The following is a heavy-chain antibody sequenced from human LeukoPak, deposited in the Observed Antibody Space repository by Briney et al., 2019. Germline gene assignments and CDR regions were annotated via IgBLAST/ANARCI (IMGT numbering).Heavy chain of an antibody. CDR3: ARHHYCGSTSCYLYY. CDR1: GGTFSSYG. CDR2: IVPISGTA. V-gene: IGHV1-69*01. J-gene: IGHJ4*02. Sequence: GSSVKVSCKASGGTFSSYGISWVRQAPGQGLEWIGGIVPISGTANYAQKFQGRVTITADESTSTAYMELSSLRSEDTAVYYCARHHYCGSTSCYLYYWGQGTLVTVSS. D-gene: IGHD2-2*01.